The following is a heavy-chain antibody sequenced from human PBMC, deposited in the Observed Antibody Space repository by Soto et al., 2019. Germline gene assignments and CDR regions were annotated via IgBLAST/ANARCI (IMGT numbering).Heavy chain of an antibody. CDR3: ARVNQMATITN. V-gene: IGHV3-48*03. Sequence: GGSLRLSCAASGFTFSSYEMNWVRQAPGKGLEWVSYISSSGSTIYYADSVKGRFTISRDNAKNSLYLQMNSLRAEDTAVYYCARVNQMATITNWGQGTLVTVSS. CDR1: GFTFSSYE. CDR2: ISSSGSTI. D-gene: IGHD5-12*01. J-gene: IGHJ4*02.